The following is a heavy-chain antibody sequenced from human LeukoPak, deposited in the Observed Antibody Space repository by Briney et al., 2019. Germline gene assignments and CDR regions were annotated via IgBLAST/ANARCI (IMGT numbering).Heavy chain of an antibody. Sequence: GGSLRLSCAASGFRFSNYWMHWVRQAPGKGLEWVANIKEDGSDKYYVDSVKGRFTISRDNAKNSLDLQMNSLRAEDTALYYCALSSGDYYGSGSYSLDYWGQGTLVTVSS. CDR3: ALSSGDYYGSGSYSLDY. J-gene: IGHJ4*02. CDR2: IKEDGSDK. V-gene: IGHV3-7*03. CDR1: GFRFSNYW. D-gene: IGHD3-10*01.